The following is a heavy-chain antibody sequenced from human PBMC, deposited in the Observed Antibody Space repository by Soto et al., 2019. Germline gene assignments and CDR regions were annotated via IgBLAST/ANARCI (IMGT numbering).Heavy chain of an antibody. Sequence: QLQLQESGPGLMKPSETLSLTCSVSGGSISSNSYFWDWIRQSPGKGLEWIGSVHFRGSTYYNPSLKSGVTISVDTSKNQFSLKLTSVTAADRAVYYCARRGPNNSYGYDHRLDPWGQGTLVTVSS. CDR1: GGSISSNSYF. J-gene: IGHJ5*02. CDR3: ARRGPNNSYGYDHRLDP. V-gene: IGHV4-39*01. CDR2: VHFRGST. D-gene: IGHD5-18*01.